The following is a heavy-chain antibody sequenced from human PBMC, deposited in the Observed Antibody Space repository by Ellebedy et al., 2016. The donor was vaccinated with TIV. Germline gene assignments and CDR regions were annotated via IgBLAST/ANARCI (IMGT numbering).Heavy chain of an antibody. D-gene: IGHD2-2*01. CDR3: ARDRSSSTFDS. CDR1: GDSVSTNEAT. CDR2: TYYKSKWFH. V-gene: IGHV6-1*01. J-gene: IGHJ4*02. Sequence: MPSETLSLTCAISGDSVSTNEATWHWIRQSPSRGLEWLGRTYYKSKWFHDYAVSVKSRITINADTSKNHFSLQLNSVTPADTAVYFCARDRSSSTFDSWGQGTLVTVSS.